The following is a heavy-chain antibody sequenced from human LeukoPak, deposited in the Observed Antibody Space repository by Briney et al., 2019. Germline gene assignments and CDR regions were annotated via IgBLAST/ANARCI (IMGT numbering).Heavy chain of an antibody. J-gene: IGHJ4*02. V-gene: IGHV4-59*08. CDR1: GVSISSYN. Sequence: SETLSLTCTVSGVSISSYNLSWIRQPPGKGLEWIWYIYYSGSTNYNPSLKSRVTISVDPSKNQFYLQLSSVNAEDTAVYYCGRHYYDSSDSYSFDYWGQGTLVTVSS. CDR2: IYYSGST. D-gene: IGHD3-22*01. CDR3: GRHYYDSSDSYSFDY.